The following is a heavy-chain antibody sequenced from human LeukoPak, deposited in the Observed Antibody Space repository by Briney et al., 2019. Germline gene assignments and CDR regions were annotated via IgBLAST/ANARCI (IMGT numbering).Heavy chain of an antibody. J-gene: IGHJ3*02. D-gene: IGHD3-22*01. CDR2: ISGSGSNT. Sequence: GGSLRLSCAASGLTFSSYAMSWVRQAPGKGLEWVSSISGSGSNTYYADSVKGRFTISRDNSKNTLYLQMNSLRVEDAAVYYCASGYSGPAGDGALDIWGQGTMVTVSS. CDR3: ASGYSGPAGDGALDI. CDR1: GLTFSSYA. V-gene: IGHV3-23*01.